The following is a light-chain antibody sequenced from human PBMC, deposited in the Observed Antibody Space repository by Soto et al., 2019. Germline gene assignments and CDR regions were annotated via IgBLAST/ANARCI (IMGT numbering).Light chain of an antibody. V-gene: IGLV2-14*01. CDR1: SSDVGGYNY. CDR2: EVS. J-gene: IGLJ1*01. CDR3: SSYTSSSTLVV. Sequence: QSALTQPASVSGSPGQSITISCTGNSSDVGGYNYVSWYQQHPGKAPKLMIYEVSNRPSGVSNRFSGSKSGNTASLTISGLQAEDEADYYCSSYTSSSTLVVFGTGTKLTVL.